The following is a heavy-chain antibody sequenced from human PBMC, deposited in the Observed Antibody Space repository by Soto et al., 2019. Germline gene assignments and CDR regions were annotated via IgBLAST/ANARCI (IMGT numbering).Heavy chain of an antibody. CDR2: TGATGRTT. V-gene: IGHV3-23*01. Sequence: VSLRLSCAASGFNFNIYAMTWVRQAPGKGLEWVSTTGATGRTTYYADSVKGRFTVSRDNSKNTLDLQMSNLRAEDTAVYYCATVHNTSRSFDYWGQGTLVTVSS. D-gene: IGHD1-20*01. CDR3: ATVHNTSRSFDY. J-gene: IGHJ4*02. CDR1: GFNFNIYA.